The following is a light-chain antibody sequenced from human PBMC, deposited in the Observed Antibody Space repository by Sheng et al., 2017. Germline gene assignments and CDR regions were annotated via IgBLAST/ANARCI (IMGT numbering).Light chain of an antibody. Sequence: DIQMTQSPSSLSASVGDTVTITCQASQDINNYLNWYQQKPGKAPKLLIYDASNLETGVPSRFSGSGSVTNFTFTISSLQPEDFATYFCQQYDTFRITFGPGTKV. J-gene: IGKJ3*01. V-gene: IGKV1-33*01. CDR1: QDINNY. CDR2: DAS. CDR3: QQYDTFRIT.